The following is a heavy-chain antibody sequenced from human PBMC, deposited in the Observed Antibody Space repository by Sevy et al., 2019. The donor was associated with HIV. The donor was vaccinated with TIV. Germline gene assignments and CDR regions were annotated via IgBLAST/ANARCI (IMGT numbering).Heavy chain of an antibody. CDR2: ISSSSTYI. CDR1: GFTLNKYS. Sequence: GGSLRLSCAASGFTLNKYSMNWVRQAPGKGLEWVSSISSSSTYIYNADSVKGRYTISRDNAKNSLYLQMNSLRAEDTAVYYCVRDGGCSNTRCLLYFDYWGQGTLVTVSS. V-gene: IGHV3-21*01. CDR3: VRDGGCSNTRCLLYFDY. J-gene: IGHJ4*02. D-gene: IGHD2-2*01.